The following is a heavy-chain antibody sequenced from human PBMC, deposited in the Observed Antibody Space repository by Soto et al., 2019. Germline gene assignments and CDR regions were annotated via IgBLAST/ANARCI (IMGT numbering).Heavy chain of an antibody. Sequence: EVQLVESGGGWVQTGRSLRLSCAASGFTFDDYAMHWVRQAPGKGLEWVSGISWNRASIGYADSVKGRVTISRDNAKNSLYLQMNSLGAEDTALYYCAKDMGAEAAGNHDDYGMDVWGQGTTVTVSS. J-gene: IGHJ6*02. D-gene: IGHD6-13*01. CDR3: AKDMGAEAAGNHDDYGMDV. V-gene: IGHV3-9*01. CDR2: ISWNRASI. CDR1: GFTFDDYA.